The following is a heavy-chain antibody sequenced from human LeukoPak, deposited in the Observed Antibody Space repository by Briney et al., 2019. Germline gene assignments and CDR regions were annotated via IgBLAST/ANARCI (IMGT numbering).Heavy chain of an antibody. CDR1: GFTFSSYA. V-gene: IGHV3-30*01. CDR3: AKGLGGYENVLDY. CDR2: ISYDGSNK. J-gene: IGHJ4*02. D-gene: IGHD5-12*01. Sequence: PGRSLRLSCAASGFTFSSYAMHWVRQAPGKGLEWVAVISYDGSNKYYADSVKGRFTISRDNSKNTLDLQMNSLRAEDTAVYYCAKGLGGYENVLDYWGQGTLVTVSS.